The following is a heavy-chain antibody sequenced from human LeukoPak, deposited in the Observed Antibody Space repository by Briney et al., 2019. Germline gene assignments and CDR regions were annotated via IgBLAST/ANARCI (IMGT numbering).Heavy chain of an antibody. CDR1: GGSFSGYY. CDR2: INHSGST. V-gene: IGHV4-34*01. CDR3: ARGQLYDYVWGSYRTNNWFDP. J-gene: IGHJ5*02. D-gene: IGHD3-16*02. Sequence: PSETLSLTCAVYGGSFSGYYWSWIRLPPGKGLEWIGEINHSGSTNYNPSLKSRVTISVDTSKNQFSLKLSSVTAADTAVYYCARGQLYDYVWGSYRTNNWFDPWGQGTLVTVSS.